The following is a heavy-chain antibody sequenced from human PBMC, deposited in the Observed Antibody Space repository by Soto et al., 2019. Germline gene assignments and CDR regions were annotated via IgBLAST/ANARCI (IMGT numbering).Heavy chain of an antibody. J-gene: IGHJ5*02. CDR1: GFNFSNHW. Sequence: GGSLRLSCAASGFNFSNHWMHWVRQRPAEGLVWVSRITSDGKSKAYAESVKGRFAISRDNAKSTLYLQMNGLTAEDTAAYYCARESGDWPLNWFDPWGQGTLVTVSS. D-gene: IGHD2-21*02. V-gene: IGHV3-74*01. CDR3: ARESGDWPLNWFDP. CDR2: ITSDGKSK.